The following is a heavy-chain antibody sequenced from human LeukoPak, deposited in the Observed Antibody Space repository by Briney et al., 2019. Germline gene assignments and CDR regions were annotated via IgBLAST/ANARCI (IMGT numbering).Heavy chain of an antibody. Sequence: PGGSLRLSCAASGFTFSRYWMHWVRQAPGKGLVWVSRINSDGSSTSYADSVKGRFTISRDNAKKSLYLQMNSLRAEDTAVYYCARDSPGYLAYDSWGQGTLVTVSS. CDR1: GFTFSRYW. CDR3: ARDSPGYLAYDS. CDR2: INSDGSST. V-gene: IGHV3-74*01. D-gene: IGHD1-1*01. J-gene: IGHJ4*02.